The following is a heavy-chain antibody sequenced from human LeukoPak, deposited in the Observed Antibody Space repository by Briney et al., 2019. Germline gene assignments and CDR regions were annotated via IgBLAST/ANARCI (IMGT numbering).Heavy chain of an antibody. V-gene: IGHV3-33*01. D-gene: IGHD3-16*01. CDR3: ARDGAYYDQHYFDY. CDR2: IWHDGSNQ. J-gene: IGHJ4*02. CDR1: GFTFSSYA. Sequence: GGSLRLSCAASGFTFSSYAMHWVRQTPGKGLEWVAVIWHDGSNQTYTDSVKGRFTISRDNSKNTLDLHMNSLRAEDTAVYYCARDGAYYDQHYFDYWGQGTLVTVSS.